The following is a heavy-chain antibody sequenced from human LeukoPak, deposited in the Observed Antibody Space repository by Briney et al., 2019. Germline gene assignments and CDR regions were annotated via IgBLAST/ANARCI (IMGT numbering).Heavy chain of an antibody. CDR3: ARDLNYDSAY. CDR1: GFTVSSNY. CDR2: IYSGGST. J-gene: IGHJ4*02. Sequence: GGSLRLSCAASGFTVSSNYMSWVRQAPGKGLEWVSVIYSGGSTYYADSVKGRFAISRDNSKNTVYLQMSSLRAEDTAVYYCARDLNYDSAYWGQGTLVTVSS. D-gene: IGHD3-22*01. V-gene: IGHV3-53*01.